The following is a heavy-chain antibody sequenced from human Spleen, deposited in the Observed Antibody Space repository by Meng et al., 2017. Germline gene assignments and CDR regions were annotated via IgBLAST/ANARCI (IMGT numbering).Heavy chain of an antibody. V-gene: IGHV1-2*06. CDR3: ARDEDISAAGKLFGDY. D-gene: IGHD6-13*01. Sequence: QGQLVQSGAEVKKPGASGKVSCKASGYTFPDYGLHWVRRAPGQGLEWMGRINPKSGDTHYAQRFQGRVTMTGDTSISTAYMELSGLRSDDTAMYYCARDEDISAAGKLFGDYWGQGTLVTVSS. CDR2: INPKSGDT. CDR1: GYTFPDYG. J-gene: IGHJ4*02.